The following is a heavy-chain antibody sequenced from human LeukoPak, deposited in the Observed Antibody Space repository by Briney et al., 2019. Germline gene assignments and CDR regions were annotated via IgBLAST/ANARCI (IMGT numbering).Heavy chain of an antibody. D-gene: IGHD2-2*01. J-gene: IGHJ3*02. V-gene: IGHV1-18*01. CDR3: ARDTPYCSSTSCYRVDAFDI. Sequence: ASVKVSCKASGYTFTSYGISWVRQAPGQGLEWMGWISAYNGNTNYAQKLQGRVTMTTDTSTSTAYMELRSLRSDDTAVYYCARDTPYCSSTSCYRVDAFDIWGQGTMVTVSS. CDR1: GYTFTSYG. CDR2: ISAYNGNT.